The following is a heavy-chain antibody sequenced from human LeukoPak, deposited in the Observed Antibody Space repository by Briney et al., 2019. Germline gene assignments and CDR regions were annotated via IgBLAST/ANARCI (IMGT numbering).Heavy chain of an antibody. CDR1: GFTFSSYS. CDR2: ISGSSSTI. V-gene: IGHV3-48*01. D-gene: IGHD2-8*01. CDR3: ARQTCGDHVCDDY. J-gene: IGHJ4*02. Sequence: GGSLRLSCAASGFTFSSYSMNWVRQAPGKGLEWVSYISGSSSTIYYADSVKGRFTISRDNAKNSLYLQMNSLRAEDTAVYYCARQTCGDHVCDDYWGQGTLVTVSS.